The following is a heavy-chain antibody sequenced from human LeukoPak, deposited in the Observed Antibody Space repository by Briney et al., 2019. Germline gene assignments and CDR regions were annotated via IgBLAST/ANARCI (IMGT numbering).Heavy chain of an antibody. J-gene: IGHJ6*03. Sequence: GGSLRLSCAASGFTVSSNYMSWVRQAPGKGLEWVSVIYSGGSTYYADSVKGRFTISRDNSKNTLYLQMNSLRAEDTAVYYCAKGSIVGATSYHYLDVWGTGTTVTVSS. V-gene: IGHV3-53*01. CDR1: GFTVSSNY. CDR3: AKGSIVGATSYHYLDV. CDR2: IYSGGST. D-gene: IGHD1-26*01.